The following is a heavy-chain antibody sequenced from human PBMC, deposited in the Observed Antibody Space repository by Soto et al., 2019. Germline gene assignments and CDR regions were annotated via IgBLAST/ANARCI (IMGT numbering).Heavy chain of an antibody. V-gene: IGHV4-30-4*01. CDR1: GGSINSGDYY. D-gene: IGHD6-25*01. CDR2: IYYSGST. Sequence: SETLSLTCTVSGGSINSGDYYWSWIRQPPGKGLEWIGYIYYSGSTYYNPSLKSRVTISVDTSKNQFSLKLSSVTAADTAVYYCAREAAPVYYGMDVWGRGTTVTVSS. J-gene: IGHJ6*02. CDR3: AREAAPVYYGMDV.